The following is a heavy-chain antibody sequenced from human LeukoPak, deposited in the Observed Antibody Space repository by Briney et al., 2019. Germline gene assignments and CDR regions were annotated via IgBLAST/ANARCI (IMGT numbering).Heavy chain of an antibody. V-gene: IGHV4-39*07. D-gene: IGHD3-22*01. CDR3: ARDLDYYDSSGYYSGWFDP. CDR2: IYYSGST. CDR1: GASISTNSYY. J-gene: IGHJ5*02. Sequence: SETLSLTCTVSGASISTNSYYWGWIRQPPGKGLEWIGSIYYSGSTYYNPSLKSRVTISIDTSKNQFSLRLRSVTAADTAVYYCARDLDYYDSSGYYSGWFDPWGQGTLVTVSS.